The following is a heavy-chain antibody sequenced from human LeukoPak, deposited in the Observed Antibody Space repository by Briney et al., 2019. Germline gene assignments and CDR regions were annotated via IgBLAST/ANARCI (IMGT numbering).Heavy chain of an antibody. Sequence: PSETLSLTCTVSGGSISSYYWSWIRQPPGKGLEWIGYFCNSGRSTYNPSLKSRVTISADTSKNHFSLKLNSVTTADTAVYYCTRGAGWLIDYWGQGILVTVSS. CDR3: TRGAGWLIDY. V-gene: IGHV4-59*01. CDR1: GGSISSYY. CDR2: FCNSGRS. D-gene: IGHD3-16*01. J-gene: IGHJ4*02.